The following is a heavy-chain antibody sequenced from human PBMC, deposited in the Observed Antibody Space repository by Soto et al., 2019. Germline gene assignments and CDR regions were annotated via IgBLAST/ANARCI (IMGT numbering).Heavy chain of an antibody. CDR3: ARDYDSSGDY. D-gene: IGHD3-22*01. Sequence: GGSLRLSCAASGFTFSPYYMSWVRQAPGKGLEWVSVIYTGDYTGESTYYVDSVKERFIITRDNSKNTLYLQMNSLRVEDTAVYYCARDYDSSGDYWGQGTLVTVSS. CDR1: GFTFSPYY. CDR2: IYTGDYTGEST. V-gene: IGHV3-66*01. J-gene: IGHJ4*02.